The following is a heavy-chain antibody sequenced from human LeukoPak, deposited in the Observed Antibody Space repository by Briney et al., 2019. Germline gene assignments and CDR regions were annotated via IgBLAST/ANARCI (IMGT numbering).Heavy chain of an antibody. J-gene: IGHJ6*02. D-gene: IGHD3-22*01. CDR3: ARTVGSGYYQYYYYGMDV. Sequence: SETLSLTCAVYGGSFSGYYWSWIRQPPGKGLGWIGEINHSGSTNYNPSLKSRVTISVDTSKNQFSLKLSSVTAADTAVYYCARTVGSGYYQYYYYGMDVWGQGTTVTVSS. CDR1: GGSFSGYY. CDR2: INHSGST. V-gene: IGHV4-34*01.